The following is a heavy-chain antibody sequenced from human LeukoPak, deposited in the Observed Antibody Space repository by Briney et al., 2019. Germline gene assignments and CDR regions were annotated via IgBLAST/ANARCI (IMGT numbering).Heavy chain of an antibody. CDR3: AKDLHYYVAMDV. V-gene: IGHV3-23*01. J-gene: IGHJ6*02. Sequence: PGGSLRLPCAASGFTFSSYAMSWVRQAPGKGLQWVSTITGTTHYADSVRGRFTISRDNSKNILYLQMNSLSTEDTAIYYCAKDLHYYVAMDVWGQGTAVTVSS. CDR1: GFTFSSYA. D-gene: IGHD3-10*02. CDR2: ITGTT.